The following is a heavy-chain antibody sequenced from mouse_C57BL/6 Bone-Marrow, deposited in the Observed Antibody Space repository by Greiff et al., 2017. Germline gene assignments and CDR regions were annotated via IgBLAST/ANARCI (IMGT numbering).Heavy chain of an antibody. CDR1: GFTFSSYG. CDR2: ISSGGSYT. V-gene: IGHV5-6*01. J-gene: IGHJ3*01. CDR3: ASLIYNSILCFAY. D-gene: IGHD2-5*01. Sequence: EVKLVESGGDLVKPGGSLKLSCAASGFTFSSYGMSWVRQTPDKRLEWVATISSGGSYTYYPDSVKGRFTITRDNAKHTLYLQVSSLKSEDTAMYYCASLIYNSILCFAYWGQGTRVTVSA.